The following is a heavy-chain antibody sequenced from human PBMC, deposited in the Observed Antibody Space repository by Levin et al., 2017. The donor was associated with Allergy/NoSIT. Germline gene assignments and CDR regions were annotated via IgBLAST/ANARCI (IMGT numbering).Heavy chain of an antibody. CDR2: ISYDGSNK. CDR1: GFTFSSYA. Sequence: SCAASGFTFSSYAMHWVRQAPGKGLEWVAVISYDGSNKYYADSVKGRFTISRDNSKNTLYLQMNSLRAEDTAVYYCARDAVAIFSYYDSSGCFDYWGQGTLVTVSS. V-gene: IGHV3-30-3*01. CDR3: ARDAVAIFSYYDSSGCFDY. D-gene: IGHD3-22*01. J-gene: IGHJ4*02.